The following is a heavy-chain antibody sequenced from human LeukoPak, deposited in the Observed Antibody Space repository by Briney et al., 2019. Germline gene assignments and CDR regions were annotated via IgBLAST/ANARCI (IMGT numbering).Heavy chain of an antibody. CDR1: GFTFSSYE. CDR2: ISKTGDTI. CDR3: ARDTKDY. V-gene: IGHV3-48*03. D-gene: IGHD2-8*01. Sequence: GGSLRLSCTASGFTFSSYEMNWVRQAPGKGLEWISYISKTGDTIQYADSVKGRFTISRDNAKNSLFLQMNSLRADDTAVYYCARDTKDYWGQGTLVTVSS. J-gene: IGHJ4*02.